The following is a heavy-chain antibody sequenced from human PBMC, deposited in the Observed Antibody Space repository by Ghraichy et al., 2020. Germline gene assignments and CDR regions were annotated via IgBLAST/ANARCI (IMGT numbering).Heavy chain of an antibody. CDR2: INHTGST. D-gene: IGHD6-19*01. CDR3: ASRIAVAGAYGIDV. V-gene: IGHV4-34*01. Sequence: SQTLSLTCAVYGGSFSGYYWSWIRQPPGKGLEWIGEINHTGSTNYNPSLKSRVTISVDTSKNQFSLKLSSVTAADTAVYYCASRIAVAGAYGIDVWGQGTTVTVSS. CDR1: GGSFSGYY. J-gene: IGHJ6*02.